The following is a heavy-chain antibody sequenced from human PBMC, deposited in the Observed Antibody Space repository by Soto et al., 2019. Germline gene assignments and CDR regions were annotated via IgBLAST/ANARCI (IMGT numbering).Heavy chain of an antibody. Sequence: SVKVSCKASGGTFSSYAISWVRQAPGQGLEWMGGIIPIFGTANYAQKFQGRVTITADKSTSTAYMELSSLRSEDTAVYYCARVQSTYYYYYYGMDVCGQGTTVTVSS. CDR2: IIPIFGTA. CDR3: ARVQSTYYYYYYGMDV. D-gene: IGHD4-4*01. J-gene: IGHJ6*02. CDR1: GGTFSSYA. V-gene: IGHV1-69*06.